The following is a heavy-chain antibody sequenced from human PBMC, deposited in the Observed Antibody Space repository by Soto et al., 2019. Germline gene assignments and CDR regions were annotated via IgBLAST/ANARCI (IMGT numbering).Heavy chain of an antibody. CDR1: GYTFTGYY. Sequence: QAQLVQSGAEVKKPGASVKVSCKASGYTFTGYYMHWVRQAPGQGLEWMGWINPNSGGTNYAQKFQGRVTMTRDTSISTAYMELSRLRSDDTAVYYCARAYYYGSGSPYYFDYWGQGTLVTVSS. CDR3: ARAYYYGSGSPYYFDY. D-gene: IGHD3-10*01. V-gene: IGHV1-2*02. CDR2: INPNSGGT. J-gene: IGHJ4*02.